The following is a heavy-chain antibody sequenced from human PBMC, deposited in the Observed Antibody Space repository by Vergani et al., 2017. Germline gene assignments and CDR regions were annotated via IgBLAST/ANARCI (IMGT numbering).Heavy chain of an antibody. CDR3: ARGVRQQLPNSEGYYYYIDV. Sequence: QVQLVQSGAEVKKPGASVKVSCKASGYTFTSYDINWVRQATGQGLEWMGWMNPNSGNTGYAQKFQGRVTMTRNTSISTAYMELSSLRSEDTAVYYCARGVRQQLPNSEGYYYYIDVWGKGTTVTVSS. CDR2: MNPNSGNT. V-gene: IGHV1-8*01. D-gene: IGHD6-13*01. J-gene: IGHJ6*03. CDR1: GYTFTSYD.